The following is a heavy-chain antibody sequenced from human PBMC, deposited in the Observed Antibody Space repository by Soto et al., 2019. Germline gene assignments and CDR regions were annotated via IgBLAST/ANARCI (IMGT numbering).Heavy chain of an antibody. CDR3: TRDAKYQDILTGYIVNDH. CDR1: GYTFPNFD. Sequence: QVQLVQSGAEVKKPGASVKVSCKASGYTFPNFDISWVRQAPGQGLEWLGWISTDNGDTKYAQKIQARVTLTTDTATTTVYMELKSLRPNDTAVYYCTRDAKYQDILTGYIVNDHWGEVTLVSFSS. V-gene: IGHV1-18*04. D-gene: IGHD3-9*01. CDR2: ISTDNGDT. J-gene: IGHJ4*02.